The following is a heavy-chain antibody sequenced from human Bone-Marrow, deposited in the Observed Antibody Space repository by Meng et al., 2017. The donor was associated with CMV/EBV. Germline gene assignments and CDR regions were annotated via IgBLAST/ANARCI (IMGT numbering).Heavy chain of an antibody. V-gene: IGHV3-11*04. D-gene: IGHD3-16*01. Sequence: GESLKISCAASGFTFSDYYMSWIRQAPGKGLEWVSYISKSGSNKYYADSVKGRFTISRDNAKNSLYLQMNSLRAEDTAVYYCAKDGNTFDYYYGMDVWGQGTTVTVSS. J-gene: IGHJ6*02. CDR1: GFTFSDYY. CDR2: ISKSGSNK. CDR3: AKDGNTFDYYYGMDV.